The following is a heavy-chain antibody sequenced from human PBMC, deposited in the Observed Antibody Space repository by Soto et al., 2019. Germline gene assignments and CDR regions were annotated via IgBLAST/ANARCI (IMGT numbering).Heavy chain of an antibody. Sequence: LGGSLRLSCAASGFTFSSYGMHWVRQAPGKGLEWVAVISYDGSNKYYADSVKGRFTISRDNSKNTLYLQMNSLRAEDTAVYYCVQTTGWPGFDFWGQGTPVTVSS. CDR3: VQTTGWPGFDF. D-gene: IGHD6-19*01. V-gene: IGHV3-30*03. CDR2: ISYDGSNK. J-gene: IGHJ4*02. CDR1: GFTFSSYG.